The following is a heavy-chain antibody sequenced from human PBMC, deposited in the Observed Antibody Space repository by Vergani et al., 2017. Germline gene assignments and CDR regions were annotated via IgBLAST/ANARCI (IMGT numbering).Heavy chain of an antibody. CDR1: GYTFTSYY. Sequence: QVQLVQSGAEVKKPGASVKVSCKASGYTFTSYYMHWVRQAPGQGLEWMGIINPSGGSTSYARKFQGRVTMTRDTSTGTVYMELSSLRSEDTAVYYCARDSRYCSSTSCYVGRDWFDPWGQGTLVTVSS. CDR3: ARDSRYCSSTSCYVGRDWFDP. CDR2: INPSGGST. V-gene: IGHV1-46*01. J-gene: IGHJ5*02. D-gene: IGHD2-2*01.